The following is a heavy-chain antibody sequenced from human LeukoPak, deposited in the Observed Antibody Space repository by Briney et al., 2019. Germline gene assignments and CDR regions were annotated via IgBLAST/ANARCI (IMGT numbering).Heavy chain of an antibody. V-gene: IGHV3-64D*09. D-gene: IGHD6-19*01. Sequence: PGGSLRLSCSASGFTFTSYSTHWVRQAPGKGLEYVSAINDNGGSTYYGDSVKGRFTISRDNSKNTLYLQMSSLRGDDTAIYYCVSRTSSGWYDFWGQGTLVIVSS. CDR1: GFTFTSYS. CDR3: VSRTSSGWYDF. J-gene: IGHJ5*01. CDR2: INDNGGST.